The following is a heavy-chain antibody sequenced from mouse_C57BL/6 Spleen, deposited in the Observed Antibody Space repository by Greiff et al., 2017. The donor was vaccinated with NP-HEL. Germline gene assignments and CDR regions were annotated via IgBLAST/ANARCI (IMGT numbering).Heavy chain of an antibody. CDR2: IYPSDSET. CDR1: GYTFTSYW. CDR3: ARGRGGTDFDY. Sequence: QVQLQQPGAERGRPGSSVKLSCKASGYTFTSYWMDWVKQRPGQGLEWIGNIYPSDSETHYNQKFKDKATLTVDKSSSTAYMQLSSLTSEDSAVYYCARGRGGTDFDYWGQGTTLTVSS. V-gene: IGHV1-61*01. D-gene: IGHD4-1*01. J-gene: IGHJ2*01.